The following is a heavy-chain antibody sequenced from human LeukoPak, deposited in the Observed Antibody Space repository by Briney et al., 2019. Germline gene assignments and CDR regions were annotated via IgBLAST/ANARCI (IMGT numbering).Heavy chain of an antibody. Sequence: PSETLSLTCTVSGYSISSGYYWGWIRQPPGKGLEWIGSIYHSGSTYYNPSLKSRVTISVDTSKNQFSLKLSSVTAADTAVYYCASDNQAHYGDRRGDWFDPWGQGTLVTVSS. J-gene: IGHJ5*02. CDR3: ASDNQAHYGDRRGDWFDP. V-gene: IGHV4-38-2*02. CDR2: IYHSGST. CDR1: GYSISSGYY. D-gene: IGHD4-17*01.